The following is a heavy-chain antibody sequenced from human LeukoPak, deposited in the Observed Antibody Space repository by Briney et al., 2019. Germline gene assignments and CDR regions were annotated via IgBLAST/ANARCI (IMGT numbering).Heavy chain of an antibody. CDR1: GGPISSYY. V-gene: IGHV4-59*01. CDR3: ARARESRIAVAGSYFDY. D-gene: IGHD6-19*01. Sequence: SETLSLTCTVSGGPISSYYWSWIRQPPGKGLEWIGYIYYSGSTNYNPSLKSRVTISVDTSKNQFSLKLSSVTAADTAVYYCARARESRIAVAGSYFDYWGQGTLVTVSS. CDR2: IYYSGST. J-gene: IGHJ4*02.